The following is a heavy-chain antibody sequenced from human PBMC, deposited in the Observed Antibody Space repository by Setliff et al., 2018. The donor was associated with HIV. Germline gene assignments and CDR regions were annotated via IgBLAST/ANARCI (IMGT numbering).Heavy chain of an antibody. CDR3: ARDSGTVGADDY. CDR2: ISSTGGTT. D-gene: IGHD1-26*01. Sequence: GGSLRLSCAASGFTFSSYMMNWVRQAPGKGLEWVSGISSTGGTTYYADSVKGRFTISRDNAKNSLYLQMNTLRTEDTAVYYCARDSGTVGADDYWGQGTLVTVSS. V-gene: IGHV3-48*01. J-gene: IGHJ4*02. CDR1: GFTFSSYM.